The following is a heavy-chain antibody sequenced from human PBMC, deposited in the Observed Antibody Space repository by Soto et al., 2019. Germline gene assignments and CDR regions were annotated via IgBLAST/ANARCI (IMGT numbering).Heavy chain of an antibody. D-gene: IGHD4-4*01. J-gene: IGHJ4*02. V-gene: IGHV3-23*01. Sequence: LRLSCAASGFTFTNYAMTWVRQAPGKGLEWVSISSGSGSGGSTIYADSVKGRFTISRDNSKNTLYLQMNSLRVEDTAVYYCAKDRDDYRNYVFDYWGQGTLVTVSS. CDR1: GFTFTNYA. CDR2: SSGSGSGGST. CDR3: AKDRDDYRNYVFDY.